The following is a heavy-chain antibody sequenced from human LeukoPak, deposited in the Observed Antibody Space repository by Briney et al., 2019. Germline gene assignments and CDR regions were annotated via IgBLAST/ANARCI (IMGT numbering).Heavy chain of an antibody. Sequence: GASVKVSCKASGYTFTGYYMHWVRQAPGQGLEWMGWINPNSGGTNYAQKFQGRVTMTRDTSISTAYMELSRLRSDDTAVYYCASAKVYDYGDYELGAFDIWGQGTMVTVSS. D-gene: IGHD4-17*01. CDR1: GYTFTGYY. V-gene: IGHV1-2*02. CDR2: INPNSGGT. CDR3: ASAKVYDYGDYELGAFDI. J-gene: IGHJ3*02.